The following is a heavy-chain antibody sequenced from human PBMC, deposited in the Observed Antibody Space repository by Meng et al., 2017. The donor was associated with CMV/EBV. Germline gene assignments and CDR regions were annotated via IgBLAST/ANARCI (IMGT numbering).Heavy chain of an antibody. Sequence: GGSLRLSCAASGFTFSSYWMHWVRQAPGKGLVWVSRINSDGSSTSYADSVKGRFTISRDNAKNTLYLQMNSLRAEDTAVYYCARVVRGGSHLGGDYFDYWGQGTLVTVSS. D-gene: IGHD1-26*01. CDR1: GFTFSSYW. CDR2: INSDGSST. J-gene: IGHJ4*02. V-gene: IGHV3-74*01. CDR3: ARVVRGGSHLGGDYFDY.